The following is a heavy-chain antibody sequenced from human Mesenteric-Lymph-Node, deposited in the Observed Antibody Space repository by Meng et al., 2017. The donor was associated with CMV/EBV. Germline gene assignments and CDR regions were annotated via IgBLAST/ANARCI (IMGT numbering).Heavy chain of an antibody. CDR1: GYTFTGYY. V-gene: IGHV1-2*02. CDR3: ARGGGNYDILTGYREYYYGMDI. CDR2: INPNTGGT. Sequence: ASVKVSCKASGYTFTGYYMHWVRQAPGQGLEWMGWINPNTGGTNYAQMFQGRVTMTRDTSTTTAYMELSSLRSDDTAVYYCARGGGNYDILTGYREYYYGMDIWGQGTTVTVSS. D-gene: IGHD3-9*01. J-gene: IGHJ6*02.